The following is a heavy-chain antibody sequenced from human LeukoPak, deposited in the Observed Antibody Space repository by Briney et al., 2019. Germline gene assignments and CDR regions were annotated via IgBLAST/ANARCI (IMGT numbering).Heavy chain of an antibody. J-gene: IGHJ3*02. CDR2: ISGSGGST. D-gene: IGHD1-14*01. V-gene: IGHV3-23*01. CDR3: AKDPGGELDAFDI. Sequence: PGGSLRLSCAASGFTFSSYAMSWVRQAPGKGLEWVSAISGSGGSTYYADSVKGRFTISRDNAKNSLYLQMNSLRAEDTALYYCAKDPGGELDAFDIWGQGTMVTVSS. CDR1: GFTFSSYA.